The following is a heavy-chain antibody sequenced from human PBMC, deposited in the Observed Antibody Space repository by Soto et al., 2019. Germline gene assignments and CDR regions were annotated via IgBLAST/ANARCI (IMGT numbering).Heavy chain of an antibody. CDR2: IIPIFDTA. D-gene: IGHD6-6*01. CDR1: EDTFSIST. V-gene: IGHV1-69*13. Sequence: GASVKVSCKTSEDTFSISTLSWVRQAPGQGLEWMGGIIPIFDTANYAQKFQGRVTITADESTSTAYMELSSLRSEDTAVYYCATYSSSSAYWGQGTLVTVSS. J-gene: IGHJ4*02. CDR3: ATYSSSSAY.